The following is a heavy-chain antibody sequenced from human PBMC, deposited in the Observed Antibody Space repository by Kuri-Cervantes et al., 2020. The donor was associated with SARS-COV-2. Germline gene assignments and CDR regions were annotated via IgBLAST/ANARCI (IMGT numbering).Heavy chain of an antibody. CDR3: ARGPPFGN. J-gene: IGHJ4*02. Sequence: SQTLSLTCGVYGGSLSGYSWGWFRQTPGRGLEWLGHINNRGGSEETPSLKGRLTMSSDTSKTQFSLSLSSVTAADTAMYYCARGPPFGNWGQGILVTVSS. CDR1: GGSLSGYS. D-gene: IGHD3-10*01. V-gene: IGHV4-34*01. CDR2: INNRGGS.